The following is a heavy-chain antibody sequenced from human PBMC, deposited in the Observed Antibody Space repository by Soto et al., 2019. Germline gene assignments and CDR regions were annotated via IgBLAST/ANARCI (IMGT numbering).Heavy chain of an antibody. CDR2: VSGSSSYI. D-gene: IGHD1-26*01. CDR1: GFNFRNFN. Sequence: GGSLRLSCEVSGFNFRNFNMIWVRQAPGKGLEWVSSVSGSSSYIYYADSVKGRFTVSRDNANNLVFLQMNGLRPEDTAMYYCARDLRGYYGPWDQGTMVTVSS. V-gene: IGHV3-21*06. J-gene: IGHJ3*01. CDR3: ARDLRGYYGP.